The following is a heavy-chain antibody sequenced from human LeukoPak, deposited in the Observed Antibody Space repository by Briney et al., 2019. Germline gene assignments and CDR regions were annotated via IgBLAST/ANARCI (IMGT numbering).Heavy chain of an antibody. CDR3: ATGIVGATIALDY. J-gene: IGHJ4*02. V-gene: IGHV3-43*02. D-gene: IGHD1-26*01. Sequence: GGSLRLSCAASGVIFDDFAIHWVRQAPGKGLEWVSVSSAVGGGSRYADFVKGRFTISRDNSKKSLFLQMNSLRPEDTAFYYCATGIVGATIALDYWGQGTLVTVSS. CDR1: GVIFDDFA. CDR2: SSAVGGGS.